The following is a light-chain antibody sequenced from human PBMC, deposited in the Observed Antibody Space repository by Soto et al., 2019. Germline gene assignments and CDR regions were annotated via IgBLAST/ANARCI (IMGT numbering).Light chain of an antibody. V-gene: IGKV1-5*03. CDR2: KAS. CDR3: QQYNSYSPG. J-gene: IGKJ1*01. Sequence: DIQMTQSPSTLSASVGDRVTITCRASQSISSWLAWYQQKPGKAPKLLIYKASSLESGVPSRFSGSGSGTEFTLTISSLQPDDFATYYCQQYNSYSPGFGQGTKAEIK. CDR1: QSISSW.